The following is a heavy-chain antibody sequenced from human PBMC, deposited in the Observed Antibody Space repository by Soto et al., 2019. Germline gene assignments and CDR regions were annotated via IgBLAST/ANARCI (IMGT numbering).Heavy chain of an antibody. J-gene: IGHJ4*02. D-gene: IGHD3-10*01. CDR3: ARGKEALLWFGESTDFDY. CDR1: GGSFSGYY. Sequence: QVQLQQWGAGLLKPSETLSLTCAVYGGSFSGYYWSWIRQPPGKGLEWIGEINHSGSTNYNPSLKSRVTISVDTSKNQFSLKLGSVTAADTAVYYCARGKEALLWFGESTDFDYWGQGTLVTVSS. CDR2: INHSGST. V-gene: IGHV4-34*01.